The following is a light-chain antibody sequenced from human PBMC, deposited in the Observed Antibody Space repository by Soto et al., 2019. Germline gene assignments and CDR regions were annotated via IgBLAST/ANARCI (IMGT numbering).Light chain of an antibody. CDR1: QSVSSSY. CDR3: QQYGSSLL. CDR2: GAS. V-gene: IGKV3-20*01. Sequence: EIVLTQSPGTLSLSPGERATLSCRASQSVSSSYLAWYQQKPGQAPRLLIYGASSRATGIPDRFSGSGSGTDFTLTISRLEPEDFAVYYCQQYGSSLLFGQGTKV. J-gene: IGKJ1*01.